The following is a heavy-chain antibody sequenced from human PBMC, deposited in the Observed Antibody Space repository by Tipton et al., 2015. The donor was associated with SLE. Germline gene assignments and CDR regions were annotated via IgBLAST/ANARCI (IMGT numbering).Heavy chain of an antibody. CDR1: GGSFSAYY. V-gene: IGHV4-34*01. D-gene: IGHD3-9*01. CDR2: INHSGST. Sequence: TLSLTCAVYGGSFSAYYWTWIRQPPGKGLEWIGEINHSGSTNYNQSLKSRVTISVDTSKNQFSLKLSSVTAADTAVYYCARAGLLTAYYPYFDYWGQGTLVTVSS. CDR3: ARAGLLTAYYPYFDY. J-gene: IGHJ4*02.